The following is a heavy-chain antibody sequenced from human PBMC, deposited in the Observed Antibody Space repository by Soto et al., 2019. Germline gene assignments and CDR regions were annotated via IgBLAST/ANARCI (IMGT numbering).Heavy chain of an antibody. D-gene: IGHD3-22*01. CDR3: ASGVYDRSGWGEFDH. V-gene: IGHV4-31*01. J-gene: IGHJ4*02. CDR2: LFYSGTS. Sequence: QVQLQESGPGLVKPSQTLSLTCTVSGGSISSGGYYWSWIRQHPEKGLEWIGYLFYSGTSNYNPSIKGQVTISLDMSKNQFSLKLSSATAADTAVYYCASGVYDRSGWGEFDHGGQGTLVTASS. CDR1: GGSISSGGYY.